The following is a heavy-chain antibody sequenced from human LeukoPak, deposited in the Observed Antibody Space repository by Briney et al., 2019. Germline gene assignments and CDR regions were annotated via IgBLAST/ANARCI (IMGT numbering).Heavy chain of an antibody. CDR1: GYTFTGYF. J-gene: IGHJ4*02. CDR3: ARVTVSGSYWLLDY. V-gene: IGHV1-2*02. Sequence: ASVQVSCKSSGYTFTGYFMRWVRQAPGQGLEWMGWINSNSGGTNYAQKFQGRVTMARDTSISTAYMELSRLRSDDTAVYYCARVTVSGSYWLLDYWGQGTLVTVSS. D-gene: IGHD3-10*01. CDR2: INSNSGGT.